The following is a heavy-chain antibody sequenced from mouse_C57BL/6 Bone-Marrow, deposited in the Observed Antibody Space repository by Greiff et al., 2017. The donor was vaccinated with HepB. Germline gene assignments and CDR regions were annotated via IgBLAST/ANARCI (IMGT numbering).Heavy chain of an antibody. CDR1: GFTFSSYA. J-gene: IGHJ1*03. V-gene: IGHV5S21*01. D-gene: IGHD2-5*01. CDR2: ISSGGDYI. CDR3: TRGDYSNYVWYFDV. Sequence: EVMLVESGEGLVKPGGSLKLSCAASGFTFSSYAMSWVRQTPEKRLEWVAYISSGGDYIYYADNVKGRFTISRDNARNTLYLQMSSLKSEDTAMYYCTRGDYSNYVWYFDVWGTGTTVTVAS.